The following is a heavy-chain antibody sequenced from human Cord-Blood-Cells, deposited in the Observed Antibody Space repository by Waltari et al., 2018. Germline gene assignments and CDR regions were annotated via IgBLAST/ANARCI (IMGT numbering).Heavy chain of an antibody. CDR3: AKGHIVGPAHFDY. D-gene: IGHD3-10*01. J-gene: IGHJ4*02. CDR2: VLDEGRNK. CDR1: GFTFSSYG. Sequence: QVQLVESGGGVVQPGGSLRLSCAASGFTFSSYGMHWVRQAPGRGMQGCGFVLDEGRNKYYAHAVKGPFAVSRDNSKDTRYLQRNSLRSEDTAVYYCAKGHIVGPAHFDYWGQGTLVTVSS. V-gene: IGHV3-30*02.